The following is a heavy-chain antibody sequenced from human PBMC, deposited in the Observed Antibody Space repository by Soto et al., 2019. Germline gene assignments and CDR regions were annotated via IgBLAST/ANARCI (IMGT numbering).Heavy chain of an antibody. V-gene: IGHV3-33*01. J-gene: IGHJ6*02. Sequence: GGSLRLSCAASGFTFSSYGMHWVRQAPGKGLEWVAVIWYDGSNKYYADSVKGRFTISRDNSKNTLYLQMNSLRAEDTAVYYCARDPIYIVATTLIPYGMDVWGQGTTVTVSS. D-gene: IGHD5-12*01. CDR1: GFTFSSYG. CDR2: IWYDGSNK. CDR3: ARDPIYIVATTLIPYGMDV.